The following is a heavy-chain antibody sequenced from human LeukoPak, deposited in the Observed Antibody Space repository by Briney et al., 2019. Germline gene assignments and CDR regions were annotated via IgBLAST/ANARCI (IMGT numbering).Heavy chain of an antibody. CDR1: GFSFSDYY. D-gene: IGHD3-22*01. Sequence: PGGSLRLSCVASGFSFSDYYMSWIRQAPGKGLEWVSYIGSTIYYADSVKGRFTISRDNAKNSLYLQMNSLRAEDTAVYYCARVKGYSYGYYYDSSGYFYYFDYWGQGTLVTVSS. V-gene: IGHV3-11*04. CDR2: IGSTI. CDR3: ARVKGYSYGYYYDSSGYFYYFDY. J-gene: IGHJ4*02.